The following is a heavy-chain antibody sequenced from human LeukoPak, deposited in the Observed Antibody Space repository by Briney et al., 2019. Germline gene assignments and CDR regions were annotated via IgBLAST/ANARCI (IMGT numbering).Heavy chain of an antibody. J-gene: IGHJ4*02. Sequence: SETLSLTCTVSGGSMSTYYWSWIRQSPGKGLEWIGLLYPSGSTNYNPSLKSRVTISVDTSRTQFSLKLSSMTAADTAVYYCAGGHYPLEYWGQGTLVTVSS. CDR3: AGGHYPLEY. CDR2: LYPSGST. V-gene: IGHV4-59*01. CDR1: GGSMSTYY. D-gene: IGHD1-26*01.